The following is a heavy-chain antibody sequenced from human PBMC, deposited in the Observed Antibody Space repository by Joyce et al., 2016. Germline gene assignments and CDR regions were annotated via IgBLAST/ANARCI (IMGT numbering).Heavy chain of an antibody. CDR2: LSSSSSCI. V-gene: IGHV3-21*01. CDR1: GFTFSSYS. J-gene: IGHJ4*02. CDR3: ARSSYTNGIFDY. Sequence: EVQLVESGGGLVKPGGSLRLSCAASGFTFSSYSMSWVRQATGKGLEWVSSLSSSSSCIKYTDSVKGRFTISRDNAKNSLYLQMNSLRVEDTAVYYCARSSYTNGIFDYWGQGTLVTVSS. D-gene: IGHD2-8*01.